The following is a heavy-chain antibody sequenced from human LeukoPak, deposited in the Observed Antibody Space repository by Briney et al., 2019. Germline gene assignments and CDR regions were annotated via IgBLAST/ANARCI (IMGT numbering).Heavy chain of an antibody. CDR2: ISWNSGSI. Sequence: GRSLGLSCAASGFTFDDYAMHWVRQAPGKGLEWVSGISWNSGSIGYADSVKGRFTISRDNAKNSLYLQMNSLRAEDTALYYCAKATSSGWYGTHYYYYYGMDVWGQGTTVTVSS. D-gene: IGHD6-19*01. CDR3: AKATSSGWYGTHYYYYYGMDV. J-gene: IGHJ6*02. V-gene: IGHV3-9*01. CDR1: GFTFDDYA.